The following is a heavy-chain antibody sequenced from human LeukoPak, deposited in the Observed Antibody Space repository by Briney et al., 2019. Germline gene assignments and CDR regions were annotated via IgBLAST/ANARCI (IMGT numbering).Heavy chain of an antibody. CDR2: IRYDGSNK. D-gene: IGHD3-22*01. V-gene: IGHV3-30*02. CDR1: GFTFSSYG. J-gene: IGHJ4*02. CDR3: AREGSSGYSYYFDY. Sequence: GGSLRLSCAASGFTFSSYGMHWVRQAPGKGLEWVAFIRYDGSNKYYADSVKGRFTISRDNSKNTLYLQMNSLRAEDTAVYYCAREGSSGYSYYFDYWGQGTLVTVSS.